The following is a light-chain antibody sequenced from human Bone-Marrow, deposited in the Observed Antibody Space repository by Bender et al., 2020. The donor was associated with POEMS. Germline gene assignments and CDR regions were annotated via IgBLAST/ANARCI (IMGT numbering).Light chain of an antibody. V-gene: IGLV1-47*01. CDR2: INT. CDR1: TSNIGTNH. Sequence: QSVLTQAPSASGTPGQWVTISCSGSTSNIGTNHVHWYQQLPGMAPKLLISINTQRPSGVPDRFSGSKSGTSASLTIAGLRSEDEADYYCAAWEDSLNGWVFGGGTKLTVL. J-gene: IGLJ3*02. CDR3: AAWEDSLNGWV.